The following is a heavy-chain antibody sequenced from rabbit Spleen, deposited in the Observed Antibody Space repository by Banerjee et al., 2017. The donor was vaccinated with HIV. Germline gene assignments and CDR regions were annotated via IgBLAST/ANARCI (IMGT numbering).Heavy chain of an antibody. V-gene: IGHV1S45*01. CDR3: ARHGAWNDGRYAMNL. D-gene: IGHD4-2*01. J-gene: IGHJ4*01. CDR1: GFSFSSSYY. CDR2: IDSGAGNT. Sequence: QEQLEESGGDLVQPEGSLTLTCTASGFSFSSSYYMCWVRQAPGKGLEWIGCIDSGAGNTYYASWAKGRFTISKTSSTTVDLKMASLTAADTATYFCARHGAWNDGRYAMNLWGPGTLVTVS.